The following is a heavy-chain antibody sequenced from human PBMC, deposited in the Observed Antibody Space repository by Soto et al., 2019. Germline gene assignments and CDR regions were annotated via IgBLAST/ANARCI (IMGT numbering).Heavy chain of an antibody. J-gene: IGHJ6*02. CDR2: VSGSGSNT. CDR1: GFNFSSYA. V-gene: IGHV3-23*01. CDR3: RSAGRYYFGMDF. Sequence: GGSLRLSWAASGFNFSSYAMRWVRQAPGKGLEWVSSVSGSGSNTDYGDSVKGRFTISRDNSKNTLYLQMDSLRADDTAVSYCRSAGRYYFGMDFWGLGTTVNVSS. D-gene: IGHD6-13*01.